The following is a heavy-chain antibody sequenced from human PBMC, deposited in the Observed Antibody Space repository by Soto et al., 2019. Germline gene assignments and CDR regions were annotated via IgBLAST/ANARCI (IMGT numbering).Heavy chain of an antibody. J-gene: IGHJ5*02. CDR3: ARRPCIRLWLGWFDP. D-gene: IGHD5-18*01. CDR1: GFSLSTSGVG. CDR2: IYWDDDK. Sequence: QITLKESGPTLVKPTQTLTLTCTFSGFSLSTSGVGVGWIRQPPGKTLEWFALIYWDDDKRYSPSLKSRLTSTKDTSKNQVVLTMTNMDPVDTATYYCARRPCIRLWLGWFDPWGQGTLVTVSS. V-gene: IGHV2-5*02.